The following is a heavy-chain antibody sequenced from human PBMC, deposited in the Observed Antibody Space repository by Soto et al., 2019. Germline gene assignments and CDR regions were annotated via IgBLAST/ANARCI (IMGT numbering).Heavy chain of an antibody. Sequence: GGSLRLSCTAAGFTLGDYGVSWIRQAPGKGLEWVGFIRSKAYGETTEYAASVKGRFTISRDDSKSIAYLQMNSLKTEDTAVYYCTRDLRYCSSSTCYAPDYWGQGTLVTVSS. CDR3: TRDLRYCSSSTCYAPDY. V-gene: IGHV3-49*03. CDR2: IRSKAYGETT. J-gene: IGHJ4*02. CDR1: GFTLGDYG. D-gene: IGHD2-2*01.